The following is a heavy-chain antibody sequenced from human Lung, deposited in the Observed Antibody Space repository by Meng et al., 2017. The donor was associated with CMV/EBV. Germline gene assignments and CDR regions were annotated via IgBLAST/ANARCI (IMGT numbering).Heavy chain of an antibody. Sequence: GXSXKISXAASGLTFSNYGMHWVRQAPGTGLEWVAYISYDGSNKYYAESVMCRFTISRDNSKNTLYLQMTSLRAEDTSVYYCARDADSSSFSPESARGYYYFGMDFWGQGXTVTVSS. J-gene: IGHJ6*02. V-gene: IGHV3-30*19. CDR2: ISYDGSNK. D-gene: IGHD6-13*01. CDR3: ARDADSSSFSPESARGYYYFGMDF. CDR1: GLTFSNYG.